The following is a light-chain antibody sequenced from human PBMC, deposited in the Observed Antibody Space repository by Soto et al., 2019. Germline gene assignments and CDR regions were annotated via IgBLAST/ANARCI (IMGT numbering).Light chain of an antibody. J-gene: IGKJ1*01. CDR1: QSVSSTY. CDR2: GAS. V-gene: IGKV3-20*01. Sequence: EMVLTQSPGTLSLSPGERATLSCRASQSVSSTYLAWYQQKPGQAPRLLIYGASSRATDIPDRFSGSGSGTDFTLTISGLEPEDFAVYYCQQYSSSPRTFGQGTKVEIK. CDR3: QQYSSSPRT.